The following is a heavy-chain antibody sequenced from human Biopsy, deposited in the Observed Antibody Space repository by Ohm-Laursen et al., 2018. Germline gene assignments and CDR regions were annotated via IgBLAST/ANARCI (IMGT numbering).Heavy chain of an antibody. D-gene: IGHD1-1*01. CDR1: GSTFSIYT. J-gene: IGHJ3*02. CDR3: AKGRVGNSGSLDI. Sequence: SLRLSCAATGSTFSIYTINWGRQPQGQGMEWVSAINVSYDTTYYEDSASGRFTVSRDNSQIKLYLQMNSLRAEDTAIYYCAKGRVGNSGSLDIWGHGTMVTVSS. V-gene: IGHV3-23*01. CDR2: INVSYDTT.